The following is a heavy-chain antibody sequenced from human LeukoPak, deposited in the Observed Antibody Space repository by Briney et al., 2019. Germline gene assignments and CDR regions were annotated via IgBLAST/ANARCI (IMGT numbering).Heavy chain of an antibody. CDR2: ISGSGDST. Sequence: PGGSLRLSCSASGFIFRHYAVNWVRQSPGKGLEWVSGISGSGDSTYYADSVKGRFTVSRDNSKNTLYLQMNSLTAADTAVYFCARVRRVKHIVVVTAIFYAFDIWGQGTMVTVSS. V-gene: IGHV3-23*01. J-gene: IGHJ3*02. CDR1: GFIFRHYA. CDR3: ARVRRVKHIVVVTAIFYAFDI. D-gene: IGHD2-21*02.